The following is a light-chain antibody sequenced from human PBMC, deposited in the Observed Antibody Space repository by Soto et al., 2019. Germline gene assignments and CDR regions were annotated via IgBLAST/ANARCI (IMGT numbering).Light chain of an antibody. CDR3: CSYAGSYTLV. CDR1: SSDVGRYDY. V-gene: IGLV2-11*01. J-gene: IGLJ2*01. Sequence: QSALTQPRSVSGSPGQSVTISCTGTSSDVGRYDYVSWYQQHPGKAPKIIIYDVNKRPSGVPDRFSGSKSGNTASLTISGLQTEDEADYYCCSYAGSYTLVFGGGTKLTVL. CDR2: DVN.